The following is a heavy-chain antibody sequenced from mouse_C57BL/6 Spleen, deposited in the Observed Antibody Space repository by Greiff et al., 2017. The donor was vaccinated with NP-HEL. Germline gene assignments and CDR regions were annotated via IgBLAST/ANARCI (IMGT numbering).Heavy chain of an antibody. J-gene: IGHJ3*01. CDR2: ISNGGGST. D-gene: IGHD2-3*01. Sequence: EVNVVESGGGLVQPGGSLKLSCAASGFTFSDYYMYWVRQTPEKRLEWVAYISNGGGSTYYPDTVKGRFPISRDNAKNTLYLQMSRLKSEDTAMYYCARSLDGYYPYWGQGTLVTVSA. V-gene: IGHV5-12*01. CDR3: ARSLDGYYPY. CDR1: GFTFSDYY.